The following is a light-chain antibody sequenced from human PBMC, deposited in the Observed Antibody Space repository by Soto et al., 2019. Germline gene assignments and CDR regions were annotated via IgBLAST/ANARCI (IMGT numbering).Light chain of an antibody. Sequence: AIRMTHSPSSLSESTGDRVTITCRASQGISSYLAWYQQKPGKAPKLLIYAASTLQSGVPSRFSGSGSGTDFTLTISCLQSEDFATYYCQQYYSYSTFGQGTKVDIK. CDR2: AAS. V-gene: IGKV1-8*01. J-gene: IGKJ1*01. CDR3: QQYYSYST. CDR1: QGISSY.